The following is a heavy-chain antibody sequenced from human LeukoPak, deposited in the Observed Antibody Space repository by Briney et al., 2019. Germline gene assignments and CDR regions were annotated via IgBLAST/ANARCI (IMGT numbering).Heavy chain of an antibody. D-gene: IGHD2-2*01. CDR3: ARVVYCTRTSCPLDS. V-gene: IGHV3-74*01. CDR2: ISSDGSST. J-gene: IGHJ4*02. CDR1: GFSVSSNY. Sequence: GGSLRLSCAASGFSVSSNYMSWVRQAPGKGLVWVSRISSDGSSTSYADSVKGRFTISRDNAKDTLYLQMNSLRAEDTAVYYCARVVYCTRTSCPLDSWGQGTLVTVSP.